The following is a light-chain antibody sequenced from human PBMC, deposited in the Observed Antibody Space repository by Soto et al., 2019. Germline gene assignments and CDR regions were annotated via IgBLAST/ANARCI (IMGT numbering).Light chain of an antibody. J-gene: IGLJ3*02. CDR1: SSDVGGYNY. Sequence: QSALTQPASVSGSPGQSITISCTGTSSDVGGYNYVSWYQQHPGKAPKLMIYEVSNRPSGVSDRFSGSKSGNTASLTISGLQAEDEDDYYCYSYTTSDTWVFGGGTKLTVL. V-gene: IGLV2-14*01. CDR3: YSYTTSDTWV. CDR2: EVS.